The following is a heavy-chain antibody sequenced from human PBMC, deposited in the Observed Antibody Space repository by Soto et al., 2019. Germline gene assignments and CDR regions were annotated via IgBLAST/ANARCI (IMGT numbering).Heavy chain of an antibody. V-gene: IGHV1-18*04. CDR1: GYTFTSYG. CDR3: ARDLITMVRGVMYYYYYGMDV. J-gene: IGHJ6*02. D-gene: IGHD3-10*01. Sequence: ASVKVSCKASGYTFTSYGISWVRQAPGQGLEWMGWISAYNGNTNYAQKLQGRVTMTTDTSTSTAYMELRSLRSDDTAVYYCARDLITMVRGVMYYYYYGMDVWGQGATVTVS. CDR2: ISAYNGNT.